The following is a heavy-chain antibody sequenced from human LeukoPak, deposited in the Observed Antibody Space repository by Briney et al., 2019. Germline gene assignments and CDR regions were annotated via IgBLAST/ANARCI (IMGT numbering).Heavy chain of an antibody. CDR1: GGSFSGYY. Sequence: PSETLSLTCAVYGGSFSGYYWSWIRQPPGKGPEWIGEINHSGSTNYNPSLKSRVTVSVDTSKNQFSLKLSSVTAADTAVYYCARGGRGITIFGVVIGYYMDVWGKGTTVTVSS. J-gene: IGHJ6*03. D-gene: IGHD3-3*01. CDR2: INHSGST. V-gene: IGHV4-34*01. CDR3: ARGGRGITIFGVVIGYYMDV.